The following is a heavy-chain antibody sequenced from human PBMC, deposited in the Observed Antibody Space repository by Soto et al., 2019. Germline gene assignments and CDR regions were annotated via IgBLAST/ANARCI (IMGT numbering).Heavy chain of an antibody. CDR2: IYYSGST. J-gene: IGHJ6*02. CDR3: AGELRYFDVEV. V-gene: IGHV4-39*07. CDR1: GGSISSSSYY. D-gene: IGHD3-9*01. Sequence: SETLSLTCTVSGGSISSSSYYWGWIRQPPGKGLEWIGSIYYSGSTYYNPSLKSRVTISVDTSKNQFSLKLSSVTAADTAVYYCAGELRYFDVEVWGQGTTVTVSS.